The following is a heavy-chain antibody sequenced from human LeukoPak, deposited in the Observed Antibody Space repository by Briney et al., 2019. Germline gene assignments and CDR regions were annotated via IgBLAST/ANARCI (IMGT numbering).Heavy chain of an antibody. CDR2: IFYSGST. D-gene: IGHD3-16*01. CDR1: SGSISTSNYY. J-gene: IGHJ4*02. CDR3: ARGINYFDY. Sequence: SETLSLTCTVSSGSISTSNYYWGWVRQPPGKALEWIGNIFYSGSTYYSPSLKSRVTISLDTSRNQFSLKLSSVTAADTAVYYCARGINYFDYWGQGTLVTVSS. V-gene: IGHV4-39*07.